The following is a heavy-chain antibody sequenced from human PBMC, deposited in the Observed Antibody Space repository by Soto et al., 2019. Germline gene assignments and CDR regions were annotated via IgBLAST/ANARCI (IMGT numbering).Heavy chain of an antibody. V-gene: IGHV4-31*03. CDR1: GGSIISGGYY. CDR2: IYYSGST. J-gene: IGHJ5*02. D-gene: IGHD5-12*01. Sequence: SETLSLTCTVSGGSIISGGYYWSWIRQHPGKCLEWIGYIYYSGSTYYNPSLKSRVTISVDTSKKQFSLKLSSVTAADTAVYYCARVSLRFNWFDPWGQGTLVTVSS. CDR3: ARVSLRFNWFDP.